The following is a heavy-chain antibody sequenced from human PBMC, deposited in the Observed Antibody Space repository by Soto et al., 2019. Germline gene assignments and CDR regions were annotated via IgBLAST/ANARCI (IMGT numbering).Heavy chain of an antibody. CDR3: ARKVGMEFDY. J-gene: IGHJ4*02. Sequence: PGGSMRLSCAASGFTFSSYAMHWVRQAPGKGLEWVALIWFDGSNKNYADSVKGRFTISRDNSKNTLSLQMNSLRAEDTAVYFCARKVGMEFDYWGQGTQVTVSS. CDR1: GFTFSSYA. V-gene: IGHV3-33*08. CDR2: IWFDGSNK. D-gene: IGHD2-21*01.